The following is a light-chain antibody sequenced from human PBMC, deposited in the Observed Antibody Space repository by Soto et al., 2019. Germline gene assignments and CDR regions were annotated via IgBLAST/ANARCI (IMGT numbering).Light chain of an antibody. J-gene: IGKJ5*01. Sequence: GMTPDKVPPSLSTGERAHLSCRASQSVSSSYLAWYQQKAGQAPRLLIYGASSRATGIPDRFSGSGSGTDFTLTISRLEPEDFAVYYCQQYGNLITFGQGTRL. CDR3: QQYGNLIT. CDR1: QSVSSSY. CDR2: GAS. V-gene: IGKV3-20*01.